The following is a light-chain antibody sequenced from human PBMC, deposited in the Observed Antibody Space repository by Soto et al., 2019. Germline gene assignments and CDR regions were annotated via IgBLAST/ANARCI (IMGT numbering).Light chain of an antibody. Sequence: EILLTQSPGTLSLSPGDRATLSCRASQSLGSTFLAWYQQKSGQSPRLLIYGASDRATDIPDRFSGSGSGADFTLTISRLEPEDFAVYFCHQYGTLPLSFDGGTKVDIK. CDR3: HQYGTLPLS. CDR2: GAS. J-gene: IGKJ4*01. V-gene: IGKV3-20*01. CDR1: QSLGSTF.